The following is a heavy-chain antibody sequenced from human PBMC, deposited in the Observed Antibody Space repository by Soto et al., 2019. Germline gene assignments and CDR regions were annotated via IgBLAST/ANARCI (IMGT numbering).Heavy chain of an antibody. CDR2: ISPSGGST. V-gene: IGHV1-46*01. CDR1: GYTFSDYY. J-gene: IGHJ4*02. D-gene: IGHD6-13*01. Sequence: QVHLVQSGAEVKKPGASVKVSCKASGYTFSDYYMHWVRQAPGQGLEWMGIISPSGGSTEFAQKFQGRITMTRDTSTNTVYMDLSSLTSEDTAIYYCTSPASGTPHCFDYWGQGTLVTVSS. CDR3: TSPASGTPHCFDY.